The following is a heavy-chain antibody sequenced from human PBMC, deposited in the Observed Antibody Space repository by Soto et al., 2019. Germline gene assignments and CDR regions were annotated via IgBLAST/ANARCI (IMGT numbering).Heavy chain of an antibody. Sequence: QVQLVESGGGVVQPGRSLRLSCAASGFTFRSYGLHWVRQAPGRGLEWVAVIWFDGTYKYYSDSVQGRFTIARDDSKNTLYLQMNSLRAEDTAVYYCARGEEGSGSYYPPDYWGQGSLVTVSS. V-gene: IGHV3-33*03. CDR1: GFTFRSYG. CDR2: IWFDGTYK. D-gene: IGHD3-10*01. CDR3: ARGEEGSGSYYPPDY. J-gene: IGHJ4*02.